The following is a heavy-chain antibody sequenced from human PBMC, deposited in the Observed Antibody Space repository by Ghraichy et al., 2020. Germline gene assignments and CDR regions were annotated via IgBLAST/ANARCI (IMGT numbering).Heavy chain of an antibody. CDR2: ISSSGSTK. Sequence: GGSLRLSCAASGFTFSSYEMNWVRQAPGKGLEWVSYISSSGSTKYYADSVKGRYTISRDSAKNSLYLQMISLRAEDTAVYYCAREFKGLDYWGQGTLVTVSS. CDR3: AREFKGLDY. D-gene: IGHD6-19*01. J-gene: IGHJ4*02. CDR1: GFTFSSYE. V-gene: IGHV3-48*03.